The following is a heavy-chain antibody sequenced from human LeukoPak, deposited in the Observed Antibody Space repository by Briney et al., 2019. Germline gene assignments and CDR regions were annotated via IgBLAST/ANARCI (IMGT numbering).Heavy chain of an antibody. CDR1: GFPFDDYA. CDR3: AKDIHDYYYYMDV. J-gene: IGHJ6*03. V-gene: IGHV3-43*02. CDR2: LSGDGGST. Sequence: PGGSLRLSCAASGFPFDDYALHWLRQAPGKGLEWVSLLSGDGGSTYYADSVKGRFTISRDNSKNSLYLQMNSLRTEDTALYYCAKDIHDYYYYMDVWGKGTTVTVSS.